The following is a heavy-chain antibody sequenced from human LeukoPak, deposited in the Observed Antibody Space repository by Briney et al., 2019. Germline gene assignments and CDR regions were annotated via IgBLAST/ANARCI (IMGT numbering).Heavy chain of an antibody. V-gene: IGHV3-30*02. J-gene: IGHJ4*02. D-gene: IGHD6-13*01. CDR3: AKDQHRGSAAIAAAGTEPPGDY. CDR1: GFTFSSYG. Sequence: GGTLRLSCAASGFTFSSYGMHWVRQAPGKGLEWVAFIRYDGSNKYYADSVKGRFTISRDNSKNTLYLQMNSLRAEDTAVYYCAKDQHRGSAAIAAAGTEPPGDYWGQGTLVTVSS. CDR2: IRYDGSNK.